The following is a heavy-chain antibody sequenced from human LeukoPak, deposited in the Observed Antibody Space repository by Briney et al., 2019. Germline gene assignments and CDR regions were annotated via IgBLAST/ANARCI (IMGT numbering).Heavy chain of an antibody. CDR3: AKDKMSVWFGEFDP. D-gene: IGHD3-10*01. Sequence: GGSLRLSCAASGFTFDDYAMHWVRHAPGKGLEWVSGISWNSGSIGYADSVKGRFTISRDNAKNSLYLQMNSLRAEDTALYYCAKDKMSVWFGEFDPWGQGTLVTVSS. V-gene: IGHV3-9*01. J-gene: IGHJ5*02. CDR1: GFTFDDYA. CDR2: ISWNSGSI.